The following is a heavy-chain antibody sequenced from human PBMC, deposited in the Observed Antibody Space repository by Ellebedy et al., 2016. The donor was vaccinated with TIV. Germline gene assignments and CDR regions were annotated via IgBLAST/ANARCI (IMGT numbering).Heavy chain of an antibody. J-gene: IGHJ3*01. CDR1: GFSFRDYG. CDR2: IGSDVTSQ. Sequence: GESLKISCAASGFSFRDYGMHWVRQAPSKGLEWVAVIGSDVTSQYYAASVKGRFTISRDSSKNTVYLQMNSLRAEDTAVYYCASLRGYNYGVNPSADLEIWGQGTMVTVSS. V-gene: IGHV3-33*08. D-gene: IGHD5-18*01. CDR3: ASLRGYNYGVNPSADLEI.